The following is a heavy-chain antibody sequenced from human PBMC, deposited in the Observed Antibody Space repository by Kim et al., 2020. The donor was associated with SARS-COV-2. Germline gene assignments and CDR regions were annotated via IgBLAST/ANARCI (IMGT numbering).Heavy chain of an antibody. J-gene: IGHJ4*02. D-gene: IGHD2-15*01. V-gene: IGHV3-7*01. CDR1: GFTFSSSW. Sequence: GGSLRLSCAASGFTFSSSWMSWVRQAPGKGLEWVANLKPDGSEKYYVDSVKGRFTISRDNAKNSLYLQMNSLRAEDKAVYYCARDQDGGVTFWGQGTLVTVSS. CDR2: LKPDGSEK. CDR3: ARDQDGGVTF.